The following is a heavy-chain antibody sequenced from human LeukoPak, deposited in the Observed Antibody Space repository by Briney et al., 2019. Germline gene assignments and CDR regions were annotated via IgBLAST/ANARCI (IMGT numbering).Heavy chain of an antibody. CDR3: ARHYSNHGTWDY. J-gene: IGHJ4*02. V-gene: IGHV4-38-2*01. D-gene: IGHD4-11*01. CDR2: IYHSGST. Sequence: SETLSLTCAVSGYSISSGYYWGWIRQPPGKGLEWIGSIYHSGSTYYNPSLKSRVTISVDTSKNQFSLKLSSVTAADTAVYYCARHYSNHGTWDYWGQGTLVTVSS. CDR1: GYSISSGYY.